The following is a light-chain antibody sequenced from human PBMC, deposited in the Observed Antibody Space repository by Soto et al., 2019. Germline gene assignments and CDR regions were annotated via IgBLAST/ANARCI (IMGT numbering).Light chain of an antibody. CDR3: SSYTRDSTVV. CDR2: EVS. Sequence: QSALTQPASVSGSPGQSITISCTGTSSDVGAYNYVSWYQQHPGKAPKLMIYEVSNRPSGVSDRFSASKSGNTASLTISGRQGEDEADYYCSSYTRDSTVVFGGGTKLTVL. V-gene: IGLV2-14*01. CDR1: SSDVGAYNY. J-gene: IGLJ2*01.